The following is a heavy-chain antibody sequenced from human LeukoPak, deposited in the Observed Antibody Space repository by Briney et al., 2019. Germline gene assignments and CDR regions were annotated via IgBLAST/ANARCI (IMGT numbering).Heavy chain of an antibody. V-gene: IGHV1-8*03. CDR2: MNPNSGNT. D-gene: IGHD6-13*01. CDR3: ARGWFSRRQQLVPHQSFHIWYFDL. J-gene: IGHJ2*01. Sequence: ASVKVSCKASGYTFTSYDINWVRQATGQGLEWMGWMNPNSGNTGYAQKFQGRVTITRNTSISTAYMELSSLRSEDTAVYYCARGWFSRRQQLVPHQSFHIWYFDLWGRGTLVTVSS. CDR1: GYTFTSYD.